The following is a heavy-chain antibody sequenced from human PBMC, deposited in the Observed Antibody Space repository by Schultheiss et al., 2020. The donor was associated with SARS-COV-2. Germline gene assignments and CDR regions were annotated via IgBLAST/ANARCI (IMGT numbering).Heavy chain of an antibody. V-gene: IGHV4-4*02. D-gene: IGHD3-10*01. J-gene: IGHJ5*02. CDR1: GGSISSNNW. Sequence: LETLSLTCAVSGGSISSNNWWSWVRQPPGKGLEWIGEIYHSGSTNYNPSLKSRVTISVDKSKNQFSLKLSSVTAADTAVYYCARVNMVRGVEWFDPWGQGTLVTVSS. CDR2: IYHSGST. CDR3: ARVNMVRGVEWFDP.